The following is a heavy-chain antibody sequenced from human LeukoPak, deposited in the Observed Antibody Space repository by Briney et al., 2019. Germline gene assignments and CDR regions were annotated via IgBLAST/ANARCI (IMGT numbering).Heavy chain of an antibody. CDR1: GRSFSGYY. V-gene: IGHV4-34*01. J-gene: IGHJ5*02. Sequence: SETLSLTCAVYGRSFSGYYWSWIRQPPGKGLEWIGEINHSGSTNYNPSLKSRVTISVDTSKNQFSLNLNSVTATDTAVYYRARGGVERYCSGGSCYGWFDPWGQGTLVTVSS. D-gene: IGHD2-15*01. CDR3: ARGGVERYCSGGSCYGWFDP. CDR2: INHSGST.